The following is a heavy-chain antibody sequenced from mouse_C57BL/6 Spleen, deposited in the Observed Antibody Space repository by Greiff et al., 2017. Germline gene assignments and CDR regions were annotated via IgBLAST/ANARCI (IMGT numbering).Heavy chain of an antibody. CDR2: FYPGSGSI. Sequence: VQLQQSGAELVKPGASVKLSCKASGYTFTEYTIHWVKQRSGQGLEWIGWFYPGSGSIKYNEKFKDKATLTADKSSSTVYMELSRLTSEDSAVYYCARRERSVYYGSSYGYFDVWGTGTTVTVSS. CDR3: ARRERSVYYGSSYGYFDV. D-gene: IGHD1-1*01. CDR1: GYTFTEYT. J-gene: IGHJ1*03. V-gene: IGHV1-62-2*01.